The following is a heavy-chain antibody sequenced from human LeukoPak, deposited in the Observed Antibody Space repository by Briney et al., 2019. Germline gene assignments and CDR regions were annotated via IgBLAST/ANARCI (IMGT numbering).Heavy chain of an antibody. CDR1: GFSFSDYY. V-gene: IGHV3-11*03. J-gene: IGHJ4*02. CDR3: ATSRMWYHFDY. CDR2: VSSSSTYT. D-gene: IGHD2-15*01. Sequence: GGSLRLSCAASGFSFSDYYMSWIRRAPGKGLEWIAYVSSSSTYTNYAGSVKGRFTVSRDNAKNSVFLQMNSLRAEDTAIYYCATSRMWYHFDYLGQGTLVIVSS.